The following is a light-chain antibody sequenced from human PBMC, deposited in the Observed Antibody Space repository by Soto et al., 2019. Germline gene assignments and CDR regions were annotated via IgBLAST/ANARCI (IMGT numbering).Light chain of an antibody. V-gene: IGKV3-20*01. CDR1: QTVSSSY. CDR2: ATS. CDR3: QHYGGTPLT. J-gene: IGKJ4*01. Sequence: EIVFTQSPDTLSLSPGESATLFCGASQTVSSSYLAWYQQKPGQAPRLLMSATSKRATGIPDRFSGSGSGTEFTLTISGLEAEDFAVFYCQHYGGTPLTFGGGTKVDIK.